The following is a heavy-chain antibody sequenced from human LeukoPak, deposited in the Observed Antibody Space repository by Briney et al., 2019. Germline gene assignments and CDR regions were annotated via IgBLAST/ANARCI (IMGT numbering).Heavy chain of an antibody. V-gene: IGHV3-30-3*01. Sequence: GRSLRLSCAASGFTFSSYAMHWVRQAPGKGLEWVAVISYDGSNKYYADSVKGRFTISRDNSKNTLYLQMNSLRAEDTAVYYCARVTSRFWTGYYDPFDIWGQGTMVTVSS. J-gene: IGHJ3*02. CDR2: ISYDGSNK. CDR1: GFTFSSYA. D-gene: IGHD3/OR15-3a*01. CDR3: ARVTSRFWTGYYDPFDI.